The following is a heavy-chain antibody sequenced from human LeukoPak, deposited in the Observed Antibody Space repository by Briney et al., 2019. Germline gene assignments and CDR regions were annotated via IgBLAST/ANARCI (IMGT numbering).Heavy chain of an antibody. Sequence: SVKVSCKASGGTFSSYAISWVRQAPGQGLEWMGGIIPIFGTANYAQKFQGRVTITADESTSTAYMELSSLRSEDTAVYYCARVLGSYCSSTSCYWSRFDPWGQGTLVAVSS. CDR2: IIPIFGTA. J-gene: IGHJ5*02. V-gene: IGHV1-69*13. D-gene: IGHD2-2*01. CDR3: ARVLGSYCSSTSCYWSRFDP. CDR1: GGTFSSYA.